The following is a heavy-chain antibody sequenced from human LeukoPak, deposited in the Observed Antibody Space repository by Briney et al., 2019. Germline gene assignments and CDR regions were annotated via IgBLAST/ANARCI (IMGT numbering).Heavy chain of an antibody. CDR2: IYPGDSDT. D-gene: IGHD4-23*01. J-gene: IGHJ4*02. CDR3: ARSRSGQTTVVTPFDS. CDR1: GYRFTSYW. Sequence: PGESLKISCKGSGYRFTSYWIGWVRPMPGKGLEWMGIIYPGDSDTRYSPSFQGQVTISADKSINPAYLQWSSLKASDTAMYYCARSRSGQTTVVTPFDSWGQGTLVTVSS. V-gene: IGHV5-51*01.